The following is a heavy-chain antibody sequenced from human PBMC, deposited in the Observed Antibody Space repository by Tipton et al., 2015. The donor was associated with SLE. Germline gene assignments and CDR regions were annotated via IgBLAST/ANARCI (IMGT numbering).Heavy chain of an antibody. CDR3: ARGPYWGLDDAFDI. Sequence: TLSLTCTATGDSVTSSGYYWSWIRQHPGKGLEWIGFISYDGRTKYNPSLKSRVTISLDTSKTQFFLRLSSVTAADTAVYFCARGPYWGLDDAFDIWGQGTMVSVSS. V-gene: IGHV4-31*03. CDR2: ISYDGRT. D-gene: IGHD7-27*01. CDR1: GDSVTSSGYY. J-gene: IGHJ3*02.